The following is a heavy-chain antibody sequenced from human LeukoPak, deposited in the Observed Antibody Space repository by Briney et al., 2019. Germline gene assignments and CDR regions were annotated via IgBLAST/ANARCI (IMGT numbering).Heavy chain of an antibody. CDR2: ITSSGSTI. CDR1: GLTFNSYE. V-gene: IGHV3-48*03. Sequence: GGSLRLSCAASGLTFNSYEMNWVRQGPGKGLEWVSYITSSGSTIYYADSVKGRFTISRDNAKNSLYLQVNSLRAEDTAIYYCARVYSSSSGKGMDVWGQGTTVTVSS. J-gene: IGHJ6*02. CDR3: ARVYSSSSGKGMDV. D-gene: IGHD6-6*01.